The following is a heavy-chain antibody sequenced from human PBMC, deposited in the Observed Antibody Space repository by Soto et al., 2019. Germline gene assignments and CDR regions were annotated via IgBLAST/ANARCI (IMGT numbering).Heavy chain of an antibody. Sequence: QVQLVQSGAEVKTPGASVKVSCKASGYTFASYDINWVRQAPGQGLEWLGWMNPNSGNTGYAQKFQGRRTMTRDTALRIAHTELSSRRNEDTAVYYWARSDGYNFNWLDSWGQGTLVTVSA. V-gene: IGHV1-8*01. CDR3: ARSDGYNFNWLDS. CDR2: MNPNSGNT. D-gene: IGHD2-21*01. J-gene: IGHJ5*01. CDR1: GYTFASYD.